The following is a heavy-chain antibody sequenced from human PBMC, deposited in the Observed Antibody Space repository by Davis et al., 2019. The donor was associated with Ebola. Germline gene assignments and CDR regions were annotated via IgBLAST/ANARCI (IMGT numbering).Heavy chain of an antibody. D-gene: IGHD6-19*01. CDR3: ARHGWSGWYRPFDY. Sequence: SETLSLTCTVSGGSISSSSYYWGWIRQPPGKGLEWIGSMYSTGSGYYNPSLKSRVTISVDSSRNQFSLRLSSVTAADTAVYYCARHGWSGWYRPFDYWGQGTLVTVSS. CDR1: GGSISSSSYY. V-gene: IGHV4-39*01. J-gene: IGHJ4*02. CDR2: MYSTGSG.